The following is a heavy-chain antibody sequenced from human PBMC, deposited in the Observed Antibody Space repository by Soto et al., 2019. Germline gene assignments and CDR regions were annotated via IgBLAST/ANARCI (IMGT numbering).Heavy chain of an antibody. V-gene: IGHV4-34*01. Sequence: QVQLQQWGAGLLKPSETLSLTCAVYGGSFSGYYWSWIRQPPGKGLEWIGEINHSGSTNSNPSLKSRVTISVDTSKNQFSLKLSSVTAADTAVYYCARERCGGDCDPGWFDPWGQGTLVTVSS. CDR1: GGSFSGYY. D-gene: IGHD2-21*02. CDR2: INHSGST. J-gene: IGHJ5*02. CDR3: ARERCGGDCDPGWFDP.